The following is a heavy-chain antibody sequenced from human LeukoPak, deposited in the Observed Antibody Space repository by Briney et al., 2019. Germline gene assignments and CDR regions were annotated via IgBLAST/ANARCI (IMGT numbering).Heavy chain of an antibody. CDR1: GASFNDYY. V-gene: IGHV4-34*01. CDR2: INHSGST. CDR3: ARHHQQEGFNWFDP. J-gene: IGHJ5*02. Sequence: PSETLSRTCAVFGASFNDYYWTWIRQPPGKGLEWIGEINHSGSTNYNPSLKSRVTISVDTSKSQFSLKLTSVTAADTAVYYCARHHQQEGFNWFDPWGQGTLVTVSS. D-gene: IGHD3-3*01.